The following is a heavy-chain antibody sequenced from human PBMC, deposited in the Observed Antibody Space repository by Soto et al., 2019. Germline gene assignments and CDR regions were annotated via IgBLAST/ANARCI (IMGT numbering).Heavy chain of an antibody. CDR2: IYYSGST. CDR3: ARQGRYSSSWLDY. CDR1: GGSISSSSYY. Sequence: SETLSLTCTVSGGSISSSSYYWGWIRQPPGKGLEWIGSIYYSGSTYYNPSLKSRVTISVDTSKNQFSLKLSSVTAADTAVYYCARQGRYSSSWLDYWGQGTLVTVSS. V-gene: IGHV4-39*01. D-gene: IGHD6-13*01. J-gene: IGHJ4*02.